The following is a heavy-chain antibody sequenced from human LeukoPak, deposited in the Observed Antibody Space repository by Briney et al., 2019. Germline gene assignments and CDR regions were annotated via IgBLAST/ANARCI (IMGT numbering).Heavy chain of an antibody. D-gene: IGHD3-9*01. V-gene: IGHV3-33*01. J-gene: IGHJ6*02. Sequence: GGSLRLSCAASGFTFSSYGMHWVRQAPGKGLEWVAIIWYDGSNKYYADSVKGRFTISRDNSKNTLYLQMNSLRAEDTAVYYCSREYFDWSRNYYYGMDVWGQGTTVTVSS. CDR1: GFTFSSYG. CDR2: IWYDGSNK. CDR3: SREYFDWSRNYYYGMDV.